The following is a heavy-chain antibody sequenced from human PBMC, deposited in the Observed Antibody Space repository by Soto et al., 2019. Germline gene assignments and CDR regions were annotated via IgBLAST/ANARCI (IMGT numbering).Heavy chain of an antibody. D-gene: IGHD2-2*01. CDR1: GYTFSNYG. CDR3: ARVVTGDAAWFGA. J-gene: IGHJ5*02. CDR2: ISLYSDGT. V-gene: IGHV1-18*01. Sequence: ASVKVSCKTSGYTFSNYGITWVRQAPGQPLEWLGWISLYSDGTNYAQKFQGRVSMTTDTSTTTAYMELRSLRSDDTAVYYCARVVTGDAAWFGAWGQGTLVIVS.